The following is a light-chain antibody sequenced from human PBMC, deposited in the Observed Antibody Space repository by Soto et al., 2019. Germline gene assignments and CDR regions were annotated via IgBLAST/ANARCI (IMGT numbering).Light chain of an antibody. V-gene: IGLV2-14*01. CDR3: SSWTSSTTQV. J-gene: IGLJ3*02. CDR1: SSDVGGYNF. CDR2: EVN. Sequence: QSALTQPASVSGSPGQSITISCTGTSSDVGGYNFVSWYQQHPGKAPKLMIYEVNNRPSGVSNRFSGSKSGNTASLTISGLQAEYEAVYYCSSWTSSTTQVLGGGTKLTVL.